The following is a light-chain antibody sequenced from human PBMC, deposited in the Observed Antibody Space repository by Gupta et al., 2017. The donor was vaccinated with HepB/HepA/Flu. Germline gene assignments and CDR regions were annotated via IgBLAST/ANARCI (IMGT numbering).Light chain of an antibody. Sequence: EIVMTQSPATLSVSPGERVTLSCRASQSINRKLAWYLQKPGQAPRLLIYDASTRATAIPDRFSGSGSATEFTLTIRSLHSEDFGIYYCQQYNNWPPVTFGQGTRLEIK. CDR1: QSINRK. CDR2: DAS. CDR3: QQYNNWPPVT. V-gene: IGKV3-15*01. J-gene: IGKJ5*01.